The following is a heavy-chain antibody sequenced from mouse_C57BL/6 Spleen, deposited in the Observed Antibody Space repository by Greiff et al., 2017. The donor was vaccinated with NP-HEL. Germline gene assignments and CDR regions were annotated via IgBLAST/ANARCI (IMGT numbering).Heavy chain of an antibody. J-gene: IGHJ1*03. CDR1: GYTFTDYE. CDR3: TRDLITTVVATGGYFDV. Sequence: VQLQQSGAELVRPGASVTLSCKASGYTFTDYEMHWVKQTPVHGLEWIGAIDPETGGTAYSQKFKGKAILTADKSSSTAYMELRSLTSEDSAVYYCTRDLITTVVATGGYFDVWGTGTTVTVSS. V-gene: IGHV1-15*01. D-gene: IGHD1-1*01. CDR2: IDPETGGT.